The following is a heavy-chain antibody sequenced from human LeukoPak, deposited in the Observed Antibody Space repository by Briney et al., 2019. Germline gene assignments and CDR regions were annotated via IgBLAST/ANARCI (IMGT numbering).Heavy chain of an antibody. J-gene: IGHJ1*01. V-gene: IGHV3-33*03. Sequence: PGGSLRLSCAASGFTFSGYDMHWVRQVSGKGLEWVALIWYDRSNIYYGDTVKGRFTISRDNSKNTMYLQMNSLRAEDTAVYYCASGGNTGYEYFQHWGQGTLVTVSS. CDR2: IWYDRSNI. CDR1: GFTFSGYD. D-gene: IGHD4-23*01. CDR3: ASGGNTGYEYFQH.